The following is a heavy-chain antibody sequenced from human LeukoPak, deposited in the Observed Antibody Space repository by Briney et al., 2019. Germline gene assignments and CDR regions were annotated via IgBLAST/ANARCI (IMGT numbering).Heavy chain of an antibody. Sequence: SETLSLTCAGYGGSFSGYYWSWIRQPPGKGLEWIGEINHSGSTNYNPSLKSRVTISVDTSKNQFSLKLSSVTAADTAVYYCARVKGIVATIYARRGAFDIWGQGTMVTVSS. D-gene: IGHD5-12*01. CDR3: ARVKGIVATIYARRGAFDI. V-gene: IGHV4-34*01. CDR1: GGSFSGYY. CDR2: INHSGST. J-gene: IGHJ3*02.